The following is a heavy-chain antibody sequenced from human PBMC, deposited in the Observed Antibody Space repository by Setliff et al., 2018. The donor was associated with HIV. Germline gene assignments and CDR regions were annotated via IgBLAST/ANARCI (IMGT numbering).Heavy chain of an antibody. Sequence: ASVKVSCKAFGYTFSTNAIHWVRQAPGQRLEWMGYITAGDDNTRYSEKFQGRVTITRDTSANTAYMGLSSLRSEDTAVYYCARGSCSGCYLSDYWGLGTLVTAPQ. V-gene: IGHV1-3*01. CDR1: GYTFSTNA. D-gene: IGHD6-19*01. CDR3: ARGSCSGCYLSDY. J-gene: IGHJ4*02. CDR2: ITAGDDNT.